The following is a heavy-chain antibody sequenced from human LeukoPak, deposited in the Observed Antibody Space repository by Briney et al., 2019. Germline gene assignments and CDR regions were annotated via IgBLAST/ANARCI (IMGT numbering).Heavy chain of an antibody. CDR1: GFTFSNYA. Sequence: GGSLRLSCAASGFTFSNYAMSWVRQAPGKGLEWVSAISGSGGSTYYADSVKGRFTTSRDNSKNTLYLQMNSLRAEDTAVYYCAKYGDESSGYYSDWGQGTLVTVSS. CDR2: ISGSGGST. CDR3: AKYGDESSGYYSD. D-gene: IGHD3-22*01. J-gene: IGHJ4*02. V-gene: IGHV3-23*01.